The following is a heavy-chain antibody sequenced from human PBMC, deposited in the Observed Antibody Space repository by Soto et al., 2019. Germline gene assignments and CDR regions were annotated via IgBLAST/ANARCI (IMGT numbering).Heavy chain of an antibody. CDR2: FNPTSGST. V-gene: IGHV1-46*01. Sequence: QVQLVQSGAEVKKPGASVKLSCKASGYTFINYYIHWVRQAPGQGLEWMGIFNPTSGSTNYAQKFQGRVTSTMDTSTRTVYMELSSLRFDHTAVYYCARDLAAGDYWGQGTLVTVSS. CDR3: ARDLAAGDY. J-gene: IGHJ4*02. CDR1: GYTFINYY. D-gene: IGHD6-13*01.